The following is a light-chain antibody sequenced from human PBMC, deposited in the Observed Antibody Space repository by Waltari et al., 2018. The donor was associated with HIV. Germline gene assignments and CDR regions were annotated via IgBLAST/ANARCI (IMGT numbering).Light chain of an antibody. CDR2: VGTGGIVG. V-gene: IGLV9-49*01. Sequence: QPVLTQRPSASASLGASVTLTCTLSSGYSNYKVDWYQQRPGKGPRFVMRVGTGGIVGSKGDGIPDRFSVLGSGLNRYLTIKNIQEEDESDYHCGADHGSGSNFVRVFGGGTKLTVL. J-gene: IGLJ3*02. CDR1: SGYSNYK. CDR3: GADHGSGSNFVRV.